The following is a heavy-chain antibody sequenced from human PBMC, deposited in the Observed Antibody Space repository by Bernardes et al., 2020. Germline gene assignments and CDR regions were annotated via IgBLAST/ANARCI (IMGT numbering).Heavy chain of an antibody. Sequence: GGSLRLSCAASGFIFGDHWMSWVRQAPGKGLEWVSVIYSGGSTYYADSVKGRFTISRDNSKNTLYLQMNSLRAEETAVYYWARGGSGSYFADYWGQGTLVTVSS. CDR3: ARGGSGSYFADY. CDR2: IYSGGST. V-gene: IGHV3-53*01. CDR1: GFIFGDHW. J-gene: IGHJ4*02. D-gene: IGHD3-10*01.